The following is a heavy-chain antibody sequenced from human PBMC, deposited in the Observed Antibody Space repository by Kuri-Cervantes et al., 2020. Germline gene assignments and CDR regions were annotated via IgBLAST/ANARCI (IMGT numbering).Heavy chain of an antibody. V-gene: IGHV3-11*01. J-gene: IGHJ4*02. CDR3: ARAATTSWEVNS. CDR2: ISSSGSTI. D-gene: IGHD2-2*01. Sequence: GESLKISCAASGFTFSDYYMSWIRQAPGKGLEWVSYISSSGSTIYYADSVKGRFTISRDNAKNSLYLQMNSLRAEDTAVYYCARAATTSWEVNSWGQGTLVTVSS. CDR1: GFTFSDYY.